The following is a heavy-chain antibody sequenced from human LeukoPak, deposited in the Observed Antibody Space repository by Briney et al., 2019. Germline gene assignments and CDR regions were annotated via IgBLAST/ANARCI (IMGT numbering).Heavy chain of an antibody. CDR1: GGSISSSSYY. CDR3: ARGNTYYYGSGSYQAFDY. V-gene: IGHV4-39*01. J-gene: IGHJ4*02. CDR2: IYYSGST. Sequence: PSETLSLTCTVSGGSISSSSYYWGWIRQPPGKGLEWIGSIYYSGSTYYNPSLKSRVTISVDTSKNQFSLKLSSVTAADTAVYYCARGNTYYYGSGSYQAFDYWGQGTLVTVSS. D-gene: IGHD3-10*01.